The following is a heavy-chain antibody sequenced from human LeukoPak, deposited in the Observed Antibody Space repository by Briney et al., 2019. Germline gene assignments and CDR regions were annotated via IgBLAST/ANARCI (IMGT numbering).Heavy chain of an antibody. J-gene: IGHJ3*02. V-gene: IGHV3-11*04. CDR2: ISSSGSPI. D-gene: IGHD3-22*01. CDR1: GFTFSDYY. Sequence: PGGSLRLSCAAPGFTFSDYYMTWIRQAPGKGLEWLSFISSSGSPIYYADSVKGRFTISRDNAKNSLHLQMNSLRAEDTAVYYCARAFQDSSGYYSPGAFDIWGQGTMVTVSS. CDR3: ARAFQDSSGYYSPGAFDI.